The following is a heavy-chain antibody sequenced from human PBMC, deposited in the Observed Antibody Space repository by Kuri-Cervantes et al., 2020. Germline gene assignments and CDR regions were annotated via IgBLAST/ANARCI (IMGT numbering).Heavy chain of an antibody. Sequence: GESLKISCAASGFTFSSYGMHWVRQAPGKGLEWVSSISSSSSSIYYAASVKGRFTISRDNAKNSLYLQMNSLRAEDTAVYYCARVNVNDALDIWAQGTMVTVSS. D-gene: IGHD1-1*01. CDR2: ISSSSSSI. CDR1: GFTFSSYG. CDR3: ARVNVNDALDI. J-gene: IGHJ3*02. V-gene: IGHV3-21*01.